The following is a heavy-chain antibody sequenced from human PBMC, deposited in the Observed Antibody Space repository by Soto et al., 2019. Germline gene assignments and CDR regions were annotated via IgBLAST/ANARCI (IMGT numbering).Heavy chain of an antibody. CDR2: IKNKAENYAT. J-gene: IGHJ4*01. Sequence: GGSLRLSCAASGFIFSDSAIHWVRLASGKGLEWVGRIKNKAENYATAYAASVKGRFTISRDDSQNTAYLQMDSLKTEDTAVYYCSRLGFSSTWYGLNYWGHGTLVTVSS. CDR3: SRLGFSSTWYGLNY. V-gene: IGHV3-73*01. D-gene: IGHD6-13*01. CDR1: GFIFSDSA.